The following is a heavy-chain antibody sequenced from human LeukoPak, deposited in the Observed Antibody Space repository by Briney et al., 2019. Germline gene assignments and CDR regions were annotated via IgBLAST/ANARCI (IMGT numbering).Heavy chain of an antibody. CDR1: GGSISSYY. D-gene: IGHD6-13*01. V-gene: IGHV4-4*09. CDR2: IYTSGST. CDR3: ARLDSRPSSQYFDY. Sequence: PSETLSLTCTVSGGSISSYYWSWIRQPPGKGLEWIGYIYTSGSTNYNPSLKSRVTISVDTSKNQFSLKLSSVTAADTAVYYCARLDSRPSSQYFDYWGQGTLVTVSS. J-gene: IGHJ4*02.